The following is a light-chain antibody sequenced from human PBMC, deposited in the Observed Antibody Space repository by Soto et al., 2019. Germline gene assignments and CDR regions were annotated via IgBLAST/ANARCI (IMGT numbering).Light chain of an antibody. V-gene: IGKV2-28*01. CDR2: LGS. J-gene: IGKJ1*01. CDR3: MQALQLRT. Sequence: DIVMTQSPLSLKVTPGEPATISCRSSQSLLYSNGYNYLDWYLQKPGQSPQLLICLGSNRASGVPDRFSGSGSGTDFTLKINRVEAEDVGVYYCMQALQLRTFGQGTKVEIK. CDR1: QSLLYSNGYNY.